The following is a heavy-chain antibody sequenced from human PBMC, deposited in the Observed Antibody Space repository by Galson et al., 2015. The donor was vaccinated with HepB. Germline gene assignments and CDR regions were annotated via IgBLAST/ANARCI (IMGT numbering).Heavy chain of an antibody. CDR3: ARESPSIRGYSYGTPDYYYGMDV. J-gene: IGHJ6*02. D-gene: IGHD5-18*01. Sequence: SVKVSCKASGYTFTSYGISWVRQAPGQGLEWMGWISAYNGNTNYAQKLQGRVTMTTDTSTSTAYMELSSLRSEDTAVYYCARESPSIRGYSYGTPDYYYGMDVWGQGTTVTVSS. CDR2: ISAYNGNT. V-gene: IGHV1-18*04. CDR1: GYTFTSYG.